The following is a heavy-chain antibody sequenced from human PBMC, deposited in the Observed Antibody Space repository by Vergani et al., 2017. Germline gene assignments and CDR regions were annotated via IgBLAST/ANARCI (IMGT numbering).Heavy chain of an antibody. CDR3: ARGDYGILTGYRY. D-gene: IGHD3-9*01. V-gene: IGHV1-46*03. CDR1: GYAFTSHH. Sequence: QVQLVQSGAEVKKPGASVKVSCKASGYAFTSHHLQWVRQAPGQGFEWMGIINPSDGTTSYAQRFQGRVTLTRDTSTSTVYMELSSLRSEDTAIYYCARGDYGILTGYRYWGQGTLVTVSA. CDR2: INPSDGTT. J-gene: IGHJ4*02.